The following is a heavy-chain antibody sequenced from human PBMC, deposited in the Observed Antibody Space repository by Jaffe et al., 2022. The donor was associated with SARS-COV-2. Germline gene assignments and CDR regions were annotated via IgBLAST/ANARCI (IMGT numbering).Heavy chain of an antibody. CDR3: AKGMIAATGTRVVDY. CDR2: ISDNSETT. CDR1: GFTFSTYA. Sequence: EVQLLESGGDLVQPGGSLRLSCVASGFTFSTYAMTWVRQAPGKGLEWVSAISDNSETTVYADSVKGRFTVSRDNSRNTLYLQMNSLRVEDTAVYYCAKGMIAATGTRVVDYWGQGTLVTVSS. D-gene: IGHD6-13*01. V-gene: IGHV3-23*01. J-gene: IGHJ4*02.